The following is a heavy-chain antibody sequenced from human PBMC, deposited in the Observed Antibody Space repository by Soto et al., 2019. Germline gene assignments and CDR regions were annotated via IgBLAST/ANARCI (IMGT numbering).Heavy chain of an antibody. CDR1: GFTFSSYA. CDR2: ISYDGSNK. CDR3: AREISLWIQLWPGGGFDY. D-gene: IGHD5-18*01. J-gene: IGHJ4*02. Sequence: QVQLVESGGGVVQPGRSLRLSCAASGFTFSSYAMHWVRQAPGKGLEWVAVISYDGSNKYCADSVKGRFTISRDNSKNTRYLQMNSLRAEDTAVYYCAREISLWIQLWPGGGFDYWGQGTLVTVSS. V-gene: IGHV3-30-3*01.